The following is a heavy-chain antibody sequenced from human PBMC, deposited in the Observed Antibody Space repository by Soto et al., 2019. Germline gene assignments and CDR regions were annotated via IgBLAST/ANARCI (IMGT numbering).Heavy chain of an antibody. CDR1: GGAFSGYD. J-gene: IGHJ6*02. CDR2: NNHSGGT. Sequence: SATLSLTCAFSGGAFSGYDWNLIRQWPGKGLTWIWENNHSGGTNNNPSIKSRGTLSVDTSKKQLSLKMTSVSGAETGVYYCARGPTLRTWNARANQGVRVWGPGITVT. CDR3: ARGPTLRTWNARANQGVRV. V-gene: IGHV4-34*04. D-gene: IGHD1-1*01.